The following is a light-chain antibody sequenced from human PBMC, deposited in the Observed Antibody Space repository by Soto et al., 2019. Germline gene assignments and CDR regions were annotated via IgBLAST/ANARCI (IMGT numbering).Light chain of an antibody. CDR1: QSVGIN. CDR2: GAS. Sequence: EVVMTQSPAILSVSPGERATLSCRASQSVGINVAWYQQKPGQAPRLLIYGASTRATGSPDRFSASGSATEFTLTISSLQSEDFAVSFCHHYGPSPPHTFGQGTKVEIK. J-gene: IGKJ2*01. CDR3: HHYGPSPPHT. V-gene: IGKV3-15*01.